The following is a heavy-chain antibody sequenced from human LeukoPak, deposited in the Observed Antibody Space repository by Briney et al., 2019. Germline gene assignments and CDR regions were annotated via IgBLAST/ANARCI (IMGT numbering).Heavy chain of an antibody. Sequence: GSLRLSCAASGFTFSYYTMNWVRQAPGKGLEWVSYISSSSNAIYYADSVKGRFTISRDNAKNSLYLQMNSLRAEDTAVYYCARDPGGMDVWGKGTTVTVSS. CDR1: GFTFSYYT. J-gene: IGHJ6*04. CDR3: ARDPGGMDV. D-gene: IGHD3-10*01. CDR2: ISSSSNAI. V-gene: IGHV3-48*01.